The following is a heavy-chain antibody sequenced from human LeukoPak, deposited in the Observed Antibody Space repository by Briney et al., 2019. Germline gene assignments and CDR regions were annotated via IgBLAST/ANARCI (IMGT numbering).Heavy chain of an antibody. V-gene: IGHV3-74*01. CDR3: ARGLGYSYGYGIDY. J-gene: IGHJ4*02. Sequence: GGSLRLSCAASGFTFSSYWMHWVRQAPGKGLVWVSRINSDGSSTTYADSVKGRFTISRDNAKNTLYLQMNSLRAEDTALYYCARGLGYSYGYGIDYWGQGTLVTVSS. D-gene: IGHD5-18*01. CDR2: INSDGSST. CDR1: GFTFSSYW.